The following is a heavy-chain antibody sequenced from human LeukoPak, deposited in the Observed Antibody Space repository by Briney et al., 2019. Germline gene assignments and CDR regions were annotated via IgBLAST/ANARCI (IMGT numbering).Heavy chain of an antibody. Sequence: ASVTVSCTASGYTFTGYYMHWVRQAPGQGLEWMGWINPNSGGTNYAQKFQGRVTMTRDTSISTAYMELSRLRSDDTAVYYCARGYAILRYFDWLPQHIDYWGQGTLVTVSS. CDR2: INPNSGGT. D-gene: IGHD3-9*01. CDR3: ARGYAILRYFDWLPQHIDY. J-gene: IGHJ4*02. CDR1: GYTFTGYY. V-gene: IGHV1-2*02.